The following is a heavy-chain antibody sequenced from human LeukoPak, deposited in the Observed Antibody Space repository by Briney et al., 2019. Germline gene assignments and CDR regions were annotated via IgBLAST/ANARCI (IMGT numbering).Heavy chain of an antibody. J-gene: IGHJ4*02. Sequence: GGSLRLSCAASGFTMSHYGMSWVRQAPGKGLEWVSGIRSAVETTHYADSVKGRFSISRDNSKNALSLRLNSLRPEDTALYYCAKHFCTGLGCSLFVSWGQGTLVTVSS. CDR3: AKHFCTGLGCSLFVS. CDR1: GFTMSHYG. CDR2: IRSAVETT. D-gene: IGHD3/OR15-3a*01. V-gene: IGHV3-23*01.